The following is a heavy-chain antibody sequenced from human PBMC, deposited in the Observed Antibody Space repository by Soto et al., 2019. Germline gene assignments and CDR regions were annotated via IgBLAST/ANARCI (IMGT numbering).Heavy chain of an antibody. CDR2: ISGGGVNT. D-gene: IGHD2-21*01. CDR3: AKIVAKTRIYGMDV. J-gene: IGHJ6*02. CDR1: EFAFSSYA. V-gene: IGHV3-23*01. Sequence: GSLRLSCAASEFAFSSYAMSWVRQAPGKGLEWVSAISGGGVNTYYADSVKGRFTISRDNSKNTLYLQMSGLRAEDTAVYYCAKIVAKTRIYGMDVWGQGTTVTVSS.